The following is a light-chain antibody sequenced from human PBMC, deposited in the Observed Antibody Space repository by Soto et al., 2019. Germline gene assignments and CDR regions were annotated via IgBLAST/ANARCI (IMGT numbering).Light chain of an antibody. V-gene: IGKV1-5*01. Sequence: DIQMTQSPSTLSASVGDRVTITCRASQSISSWLAWYQQKPGKAPKLLIYDASSLESGVPSRFSGSGSGTDCTLTISSLQPDDFATYYCQQYNSYLYTFGQGIKLEIK. CDR1: QSISSW. CDR2: DAS. J-gene: IGKJ2*01. CDR3: QQYNSYLYT.